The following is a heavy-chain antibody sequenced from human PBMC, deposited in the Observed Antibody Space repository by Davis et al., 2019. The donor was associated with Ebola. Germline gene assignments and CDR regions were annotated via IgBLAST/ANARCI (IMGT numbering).Heavy chain of an antibody. Sequence: ASVKVSCKASGCTFTGYYMHWVRQAPGQGLEWVGRINPYSGGTNYAQKFQGRVSMTRDTSISTAYMELTRLRSDDTAVYYCASTVKVAFDYWGQGTLVTVSS. CDR1: GCTFTGYY. V-gene: IGHV1-2*06. J-gene: IGHJ4*02. CDR3: ASTVKVAFDY. CDR2: INPYSGGT.